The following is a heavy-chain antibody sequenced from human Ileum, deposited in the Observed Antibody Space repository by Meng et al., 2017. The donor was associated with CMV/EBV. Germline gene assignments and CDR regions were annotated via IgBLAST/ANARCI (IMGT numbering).Heavy chain of an antibody. Sequence: GGSLRLSCAASGFTFNIYWMHWVRQAPGKGLVWVSQINGDGSRTNYADSVKGRFTISRDNAKNTLYLQMNSLRAEDTAVYYCARDYSYALDVWGQGTTVTVSS. V-gene: IGHV3-74*01. CDR2: INGDGSRT. CDR3: ARDYSYALDV. CDR1: GFTFNIYW. J-gene: IGHJ6*02.